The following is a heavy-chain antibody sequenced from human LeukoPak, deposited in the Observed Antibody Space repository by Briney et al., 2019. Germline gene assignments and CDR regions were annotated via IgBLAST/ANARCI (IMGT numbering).Heavy chain of an antibody. V-gene: IGHV4-59*01. J-gene: IGHJ4*02. D-gene: IGHD3-10*01. CDR3: ASTAITMVRGVMSY. Sequence: SETLSLTCTVSGGSISSYYWSWIRQPPGKGLEWIGYIYYSGSTNYNPSLKSRVTISVDTSKNQFSLKLSSVTAADTAVYYCASTAITMVRGVMSYWGQGTLVTVSS. CDR2: IYYSGST. CDR1: GGSISSYY.